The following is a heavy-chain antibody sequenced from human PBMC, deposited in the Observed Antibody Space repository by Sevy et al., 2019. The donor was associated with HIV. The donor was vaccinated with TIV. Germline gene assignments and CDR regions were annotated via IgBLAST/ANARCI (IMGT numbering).Heavy chain of an antibody. CDR2: IYYSGST. CDR3: ARGVLQEFWSGPPDV. CDR1: GGSISSYY. V-gene: IGHV4-59*01. D-gene: IGHD3-3*01. J-gene: IGHJ6*02. Sequence: SETLSLTCTVSGGSISSYYWSWIRQPPGKGLEWIGYIYYSGSTNYNPSLKSRVTISVDTSKNQFSLKLSSVTAADTAVYYCARGVLQEFWSGPPDVWGQGTTVTVSS.